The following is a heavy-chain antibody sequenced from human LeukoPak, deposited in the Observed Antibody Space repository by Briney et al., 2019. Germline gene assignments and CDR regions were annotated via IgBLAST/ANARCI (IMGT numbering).Heavy chain of an antibody. D-gene: IGHD6-19*01. J-gene: IGHJ5*02. CDR3: ARTQYSSGWYNWFDP. Sequence: EGSLRLSCAASGFTISSYAMSWVRQAPGKGLEWVSAISGSGGITYYADSVKGRFTISRDNSKNTLYLQMNSLRAEDTAVYYCARTQYSSGWYNWFDPWGQGTLVTVSS. CDR2: ISGSGGIT. V-gene: IGHV3-23*01. CDR1: GFTISSYA.